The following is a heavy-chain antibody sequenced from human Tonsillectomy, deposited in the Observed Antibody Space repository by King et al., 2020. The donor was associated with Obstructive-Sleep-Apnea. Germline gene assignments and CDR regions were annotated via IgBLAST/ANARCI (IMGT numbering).Heavy chain of an antibody. CDR3: ARDRGIAAPVGDMDV. D-gene: IGHD6-13*01. CDR2: ISPYNGNT. J-gene: IGHJ6*01. CDR1: GFTFTAYG. V-gene: IGHV1-18*04. Sequence: QLVLSGPEVKKPGASVKVSCKASGFTFTAYGITWVRQAPGQGLEWMGWISPYNGNTDYAQNLQGRVTVTTDTSTSTAYMELRSLISDDTAVYYCARDRGIAAPVGDMDVWGQGTTVTVSS.